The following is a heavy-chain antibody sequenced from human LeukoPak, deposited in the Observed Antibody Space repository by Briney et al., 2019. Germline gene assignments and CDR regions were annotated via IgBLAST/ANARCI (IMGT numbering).Heavy chain of an antibody. CDR2: IKEDESQR. J-gene: IGHJ3*01. D-gene: IGHD3-9*01. V-gene: IGHV3-7*01. Sequence: GGSLRLSCAASGFTFSSYWMSWVRQAPGKGLEWVANIKEDESQRHYGDSVKGRFTISRDNAKNSLYLQMNSLRAEDTAVFYCARRRYGDAFDVWGQGTMVTVSS. CDR1: GFTFSSYW. CDR3: ARRRYGDAFDV.